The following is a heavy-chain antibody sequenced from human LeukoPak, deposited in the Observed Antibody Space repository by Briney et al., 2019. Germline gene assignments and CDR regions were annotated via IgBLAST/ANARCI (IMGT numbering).Heavy chain of an antibody. CDR1: GFTFSSYA. Sequence: GGSLRLSCAASGFTFSSYAMSWVRQAPGKGLEWVSAISGSGGSTYYADSVKGRFTISRDNAENSLYLQMDSLRVEDTAVFYCATTSYFYGMVIWGQGTTVTVSS. J-gene: IGHJ6*02. CDR3: ATTSYFYGMVI. CDR2: ISGSGGST. V-gene: IGHV3-23*01.